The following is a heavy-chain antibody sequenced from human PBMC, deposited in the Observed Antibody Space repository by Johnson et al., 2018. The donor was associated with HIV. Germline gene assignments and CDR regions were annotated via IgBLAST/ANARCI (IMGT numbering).Heavy chain of an antibody. D-gene: IGHD3-16*01. J-gene: IGHJ3*02. CDR2: IYRGGST. V-gene: IGHV3-66*01. CDR1: GFNVSSNY. Sequence: VQLMESGGGLVQPGGSLRLSCAASGFNVSSNYMSWVRQAPGKGLEWVSVIYRGGSTYYINSVKGRFTISRDNSKNTLYLQMNSVRAEDTAVYYCAREWGEGAFDIWGQGTMVTVSS. CDR3: AREWGEGAFDI.